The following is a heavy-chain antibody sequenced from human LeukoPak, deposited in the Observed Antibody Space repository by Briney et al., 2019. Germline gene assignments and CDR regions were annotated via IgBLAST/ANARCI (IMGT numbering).Heavy chain of an antibody. D-gene: IGHD6-13*01. CDR1: GFTFSSYA. V-gene: IGHV3-23*01. CDR3: ATVIRAAAGKGYFDH. CDR2: ISGSGGST. Sequence: GGSLRLSCAASGFTFSSYAMSWVRQAPGKGLEWVSTISGSGGSTYHADSVKGRFTISRDSSKNKMYLQMNSLRAEDTAIFYCATVIRAAAGKGYFDHWGQGTLVTVSS. J-gene: IGHJ4*02.